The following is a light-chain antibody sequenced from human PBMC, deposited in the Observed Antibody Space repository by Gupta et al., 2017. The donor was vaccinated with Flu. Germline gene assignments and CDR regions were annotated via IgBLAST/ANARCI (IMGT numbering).Light chain of an antibody. V-gene: IGKV1-39*01. CDR3: QQSQNLPYS. Sequence: DIQMTQSPSSLSASVGDRVTITCRASQSVSTALNWYQQKPGKAPNLLIYAASSLQSGVPSRFSGSGSGTYFTLTINSLQPEDFATVYCQQSQNLPYSFGQGTKLEI. CDR2: AAS. CDR1: QSVSTA. J-gene: IGKJ2*03.